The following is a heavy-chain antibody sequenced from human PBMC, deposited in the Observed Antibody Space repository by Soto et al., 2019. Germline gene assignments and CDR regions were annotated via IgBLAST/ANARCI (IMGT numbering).Heavy chain of an antibody. CDR1: GYTFTSYA. CDR2: INAGNGNT. D-gene: IGHD1-7*01. J-gene: IGHJ3*02. CDR3: ASLGGSYNWNSGAFDI. Sequence: GXSVKVSCKASGYTFTSYAMHWVRQAPGQRLEWMGWINAGNGNTKYSQKFQGRVTITRDTSASTAYMELSSLRSEDTAVYYFASLGGSYNWNSGAFDIWGQGTMVTGSS. V-gene: IGHV1-3*01.